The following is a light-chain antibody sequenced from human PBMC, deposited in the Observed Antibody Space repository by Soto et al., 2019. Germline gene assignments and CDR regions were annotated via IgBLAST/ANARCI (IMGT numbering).Light chain of an antibody. CDR1: QTISSW. J-gene: IGKJ1*01. CDR3: QQYENYWT. Sequence: DIQMTQSPFTLSASVGDRFTITCRASQTISSWLAWYQQIPGKAPNLLIYDASNLESGVPSRFSGSGSGTEFTLTISSLQPEDFAVYYCQQYENYWTFGQGTKVDIK. CDR2: DAS. V-gene: IGKV1-5*01.